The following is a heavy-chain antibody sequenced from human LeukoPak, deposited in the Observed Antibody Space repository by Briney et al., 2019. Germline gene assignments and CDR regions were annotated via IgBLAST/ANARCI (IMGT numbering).Heavy chain of an antibody. CDR3: ARHTGRGDYYYYMDV. D-gene: IGHD3-10*01. CDR1: GGSISSSSYY. J-gene: IGHJ6*03. CDR2: IYYSGST. Sequence: PSETLSLTCTVSGGSISSSSYYWGWIRQPPGKGLEGIGSIYYSGSTYYNPALKSRVTISVDTSKNQFSLKLSSVTAADTAVYYCARHTGRGDYYYYMDVWGKGTTVTISS. V-gene: IGHV4-39*01.